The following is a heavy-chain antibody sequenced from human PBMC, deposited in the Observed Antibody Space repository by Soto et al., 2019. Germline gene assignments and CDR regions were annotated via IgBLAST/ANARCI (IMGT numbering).Heavy chain of an antibody. D-gene: IGHD3-10*01. CDR3: AKDPVVRGVIMGGMDV. Sequence: LRLSCAASGFTFSSYGMHWVRQAPGKGLEWVAVISYDGSSKYYADSVKGRFTISRDNSKNTLYLQMNSLRAEDTAVYYCAKDPVVRGVIMGGMDVWGQGTTVTVSS. J-gene: IGHJ6*02. V-gene: IGHV3-30*18. CDR1: GFTFSSYG. CDR2: ISYDGSSK.